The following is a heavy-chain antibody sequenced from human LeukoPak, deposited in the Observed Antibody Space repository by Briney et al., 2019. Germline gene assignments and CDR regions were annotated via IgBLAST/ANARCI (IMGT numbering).Heavy chain of an antibody. CDR3: ATSNYYDSSGYRKFDY. J-gene: IGHJ4*02. Sequence: APVKVSCKVSGYTLTELSMHWVRQAPGKGLEWMGGFDPEDGETIYAQKFQGRVTMTEDTSTDTAYMELSSLRSEDTAVYYCATSNYYDSSGYRKFDYWGQGTLVTVSS. CDR1: GYTLTELS. D-gene: IGHD3-22*01. V-gene: IGHV1-24*01. CDR2: FDPEDGET.